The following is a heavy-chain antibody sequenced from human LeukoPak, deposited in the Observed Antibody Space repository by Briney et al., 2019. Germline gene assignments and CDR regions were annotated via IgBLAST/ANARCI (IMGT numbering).Heavy chain of an antibody. J-gene: IGHJ4*02. V-gene: IGHV1-18*01. CDR2: ISAYNGNT. CDR1: GYTFTSYG. CDR3: ARDLATAGTGDY. D-gene: IGHD6-13*01. Sequence: ASVKVSCKASGYTFTSYGISWVRQAPGQGLEWMGWISAYNGNTNYAQKLQGRVTMTTDTSTSTAYMELRSLRSDGTAVYYCARDLATAGTGDYWGQGTLVTVSS.